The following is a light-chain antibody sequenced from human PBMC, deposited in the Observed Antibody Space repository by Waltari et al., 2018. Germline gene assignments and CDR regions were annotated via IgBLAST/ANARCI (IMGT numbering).Light chain of an antibody. CDR2: EIN. CDR3: ASYASSLTGVL. Sequence: QSALTQPASVSGSPGQTITISCTGTSGDIGSYDLVSWYQHHPDKAPKLIIYEINKRPSGVSILFSGSKSGHTASLTISGLLAEDEAYYYCASYASSLTGVLFGGGTRLTVL. J-gene: IGLJ2*01. V-gene: IGLV2-23*02. CDR1: SGDIGSYDL.